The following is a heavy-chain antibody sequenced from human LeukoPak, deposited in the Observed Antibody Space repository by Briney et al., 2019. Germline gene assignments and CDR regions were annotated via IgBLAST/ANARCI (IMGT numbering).Heavy chain of an antibody. D-gene: IGHD3-10*01. Sequence: GGSLRLSCAASGFTFKYAWMKWVRQAPGKGLEWVGRIKANSDGGTTDYAAPVKGRFTISRDDSNNMLYLQMNSLKTEDTGVYYCTTGTMGSGNSDHWGQGTLVTVSS. CDR1: GFTFKYAW. V-gene: IGHV3-15*01. CDR2: IKANSDGGTT. J-gene: IGHJ4*02. CDR3: TTGTMGSGNSDH.